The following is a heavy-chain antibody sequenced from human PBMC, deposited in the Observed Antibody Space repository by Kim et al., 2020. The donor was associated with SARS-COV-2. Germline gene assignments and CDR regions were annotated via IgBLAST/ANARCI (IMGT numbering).Heavy chain of an antibody. J-gene: IGHJ4*02. Sequence: NPSLKRRVTISVDTSKNQFSLKLSSVTAADTAVYDCARSLRSGSYFYFDYWGQGTLVTVSS. CDR3: ARSLRSGSYFYFDY. V-gene: IGHV4-59*01. D-gene: IGHD1-26*01.